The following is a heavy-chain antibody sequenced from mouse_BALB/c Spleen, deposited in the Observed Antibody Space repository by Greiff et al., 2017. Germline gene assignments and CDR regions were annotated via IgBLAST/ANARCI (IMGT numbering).Heavy chain of an antibody. V-gene: IGHV5-12-2*01. CDR3: ARWGNYAMDY. J-gene: IGHJ4*01. CDR2: ISNGGGST. CDR1: GFTFSSYT. Sequence: DVKLQESGGGLVQPGGSLKLSCAASGFTFSSYTMSWVRQTPEKRLEWVAYISNGGGSTYYPDTVKGRFTISRDNAKNTLYLQMSSLKSEDTAMYYCARWGNYAMDYWGQGTSVTVSS.